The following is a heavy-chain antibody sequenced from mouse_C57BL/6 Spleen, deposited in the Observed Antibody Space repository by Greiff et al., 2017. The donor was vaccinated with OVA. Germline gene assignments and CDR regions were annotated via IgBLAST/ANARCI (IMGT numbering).Heavy chain of an antibody. CDR1: GYTFTSYG. V-gene: IGHV1-81*01. CDR2: IYPRSGNT. D-gene: IGHD1-1*01. Sequence: VKVVESGAELARPGASVKLSCKASGYTFTSYGISWVKQRTGQGLEWIGEIYPRSGNTYYNEKFKGKATLTADKSSSTAYMELRSLTSEDSAVYFCARHYGSSHWYFDVWGTGTTVTVSS. J-gene: IGHJ1*03. CDR3: ARHYGSSHWYFDV.